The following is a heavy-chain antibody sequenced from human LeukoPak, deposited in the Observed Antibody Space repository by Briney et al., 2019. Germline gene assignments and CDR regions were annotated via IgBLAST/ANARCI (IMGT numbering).Heavy chain of an antibody. V-gene: IGHV4-4*07. CDR2: VFAGGNT. Sequence: SETLSLTCIVSGGSISSYYWNWIRQPAGKGLEWIGRVFAGGNTNYNPSLNSRVTMSVDTSKNQFYLKLSSVTAADTAVYYCARDSYDSSGYYDYWGQGTLVTVSS. D-gene: IGHD3-22*01. J-gene: IGHJ4*02. CDR1: GGSISSYY. CDR3: ARDSYDSSGYYDY.